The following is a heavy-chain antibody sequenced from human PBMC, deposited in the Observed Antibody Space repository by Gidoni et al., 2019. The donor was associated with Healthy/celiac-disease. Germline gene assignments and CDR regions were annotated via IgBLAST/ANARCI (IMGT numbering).Heavy chain of an antibody. CDR1: GFTFSRYS. CDR2: ISSSSSYI. V-gene: IGHV3-21*01. J-gene: IGHJ3*02. CDR3: ARAHTIFVTLDAFDI. Sequence: EVQLVESGGGLVKPGGSLRLSCAPSGFTFSRYSMNWVRKAPGKGLEWVSSISSSSSYIYYADSVKGRFTISRDNAKNSLYLQMNSLRAEDTAVYYCARAHTIFVTLDAFDIWGQGTMVTVSS. D-gene: IGHD3-3*01.